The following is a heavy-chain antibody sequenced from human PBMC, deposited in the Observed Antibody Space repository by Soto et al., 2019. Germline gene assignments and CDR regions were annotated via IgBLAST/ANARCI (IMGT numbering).Heavy chain of an antibody. CDR2: ISYDGSNK. V-gene: IGHV3-30*18. Sequence: QVQLVESGGGVVQPGRSLRLSCAASGFTFSSYGMHWVRQAPGKGLEWVAVISYDGSNKYYADSVKGRFTISRDNSKNTLYLQMNSLRAEDTAVYYCAKDLLTGYSSGYFDLWGRGTLVTVSS. D-gene: IGHD3-9*01. CDR1: GFTFSSYG. CDR3: AKDLLTGYSSGYFDL. J-gene: IGHJ2*01.